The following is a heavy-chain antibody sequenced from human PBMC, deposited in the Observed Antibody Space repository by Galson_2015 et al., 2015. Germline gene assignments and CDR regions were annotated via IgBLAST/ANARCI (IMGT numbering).Heavy chain of an antibody. Sequence: SLRLSCAASGFTFSSYAMSWVRQAPGKGLEWVSAISGSGGSIYYADSVKGRFTISRDNSKNTLYLQMNSLRAEDTAVYYCAKDDYGDYVGYYYYYMDVWGKGTTVTVSS. CDR3: AKDDYGDYVGYYYYYMDV. D-gene: IGHD4-17*01. J-gene: IGHJ6*03. CDR2: ISGSGGSI. CDR1: GFTFSSYA. V-gene: IGHV3-23*01.